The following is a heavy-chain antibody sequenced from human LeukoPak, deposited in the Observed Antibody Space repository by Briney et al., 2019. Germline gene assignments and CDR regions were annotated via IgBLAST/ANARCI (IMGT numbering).Heavy chain of an antibody. CDR2: SSAYNGNT. Sequence: GSSEKVSCKASGYTFTSYVISWVRQAPGHRLEWMGWSSAYNGNTKCAQKIQRRVTMTTDTFTSTAYMELRRLRSDDTAVYYCARDLASTYYDFWSGSSYFDYWGQGTLVTVSS. CDR1: GYTFTSYV. CDR3: ARDLASTYYDFWSGSSYFDY. V-gene: IGHV1-18*01. D-gene: IGHD3-3*01. J-gene: IGHJ4*02.